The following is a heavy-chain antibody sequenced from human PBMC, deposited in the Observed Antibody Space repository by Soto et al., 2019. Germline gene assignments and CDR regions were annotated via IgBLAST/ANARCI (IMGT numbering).Heavy chain of an antibody. D-gene: IGHD4-17*01. CDR2: ISYDGSNK. V-gene: IGHV3-30-3*01. CDR1: GFTFSSYA. CDR3: ARDLYSRYGDKGDGMYV. Sequence: QVQLVESGGGVVQPGRSLRLSCAASGFTFSSYAMHWVRQAPGKGLEWVAVISYDGSNKYYADSVKGRFTIYRDNSKNTLYLQMNRLRAEHTAVYYCARDLYSRYGDKGDGMYVCGQGTTVTVPS. J-gene: IGHJ6*02.